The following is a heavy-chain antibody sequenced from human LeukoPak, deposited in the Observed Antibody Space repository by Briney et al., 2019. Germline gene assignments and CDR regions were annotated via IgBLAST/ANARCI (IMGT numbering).Heavy chain of an antibody. D-gene: IGHD6-13*01. CDR2: INPNSGGT. J-gene: IGHJ1*01. CDR1: GYTFTDYY. V-gene: IGHV1-2*02. Sequence: ASVTVSCKPSGYTFTDYYIHWVRQAPGQGLEWMGCINPNSGGTNYAQHFQGRVTMTRATSISTAYMDLSRLTSDDTAVYYCARGEGIAAAGTYFQSWGQGTLVTVSS. CDR3: ARGEGIAAAGTYFQS.